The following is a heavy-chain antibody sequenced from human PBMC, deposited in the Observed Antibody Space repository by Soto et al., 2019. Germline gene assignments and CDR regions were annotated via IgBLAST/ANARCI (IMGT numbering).Heavy chain of an antibody. V-gene: IGHV1-18*01. D-gene: IGHD3-16*01. J-gene: IGHJ4*02. CDR2: SNCYNEQP. CDR1: GYICTHDG. Sequence: QVQLVQSGAQGRKPGSLVTVSCKASGYICTHDGIGGVRQAPGQGLEWMRWSNCYNEQPNYAQEFRGRFTMTTDTSTKTVYMDLRSLTSDDTGVYFCARWVGIFGAGGVERGQGTQVTVSS. CDR3: ARWVGIFGAGGVE.